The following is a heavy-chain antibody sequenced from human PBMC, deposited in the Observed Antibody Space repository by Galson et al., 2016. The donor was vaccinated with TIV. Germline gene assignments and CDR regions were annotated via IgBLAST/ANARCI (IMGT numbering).Heavy chain of an antibody. J-gene: IGHJ4*02. CDR3: ARGRGINGGLYFDY. D-gene: IGHD3-10*01. Sequence: SLRLSCAASRFPFSNFPMHWVRQAPGKGLDWVAFIRSDGSKKYADSVAGRFATSRDNSKNTVHLQMNSLKPEDTALYFCARGRGINGGLYFDYWGRGTLATVSS. CDR2: IRSDGSKK. CDR1: RFPFSNFP. V-gene: IGHV3-30*02.